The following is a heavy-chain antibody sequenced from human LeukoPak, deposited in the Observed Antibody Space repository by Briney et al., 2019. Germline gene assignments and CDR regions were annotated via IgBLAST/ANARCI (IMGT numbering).Heavy chain of an antibody. V-gene: IGHV4-39*01. CDR2: IYYSGST. CDR1: GGSISSSSYY. J-gene: IGHJ6*03. D-gene: IGHD2/OR15-2a*01. Sequence: SETLSLTCTVSGGSISSSSYYWGWIRQPPGKGLEWIGSIYYSGSTYYNPSLKSRVTISVDTSKNQFSLKLSSVTAADTAVYYCARVYYYYYYMDVWGKGTTVTISS. CDR3: ARVYYYYYYMDV.